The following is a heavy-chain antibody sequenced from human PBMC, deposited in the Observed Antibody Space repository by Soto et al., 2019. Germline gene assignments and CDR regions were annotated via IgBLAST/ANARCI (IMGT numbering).Heavy chain of an antibody. CDR1: GGTFSSYA. CDR3: ARDLGRGIGSGWFDP. CDR2: IIPIFGTA. J-gene: IGHJ5*02. Sequence: QVQLVQSGAEVKKPGSSVQFSCTASGGTFSSYAISWVRHAPGQVLEWMEGIIPIFGTANYAQKFQGRVTINAAESTRTAYMELSSLRSEETAVYYCARDLGRGIGSGWFDPWGQGTLVTVSS. D-gene: IGHD6-13*01. V-gene: IGHV1-69*01.